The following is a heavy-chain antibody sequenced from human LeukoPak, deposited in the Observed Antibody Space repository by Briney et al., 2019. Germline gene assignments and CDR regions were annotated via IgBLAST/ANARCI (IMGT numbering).Heavy chain of an antibody. J-gene: IGHJ4*02. D-gene: IGHD6-19*01. CDR3: AKVGIAVADTDY. CDR1: GFTFSSYG. CDR2: VTGSGDST. Sequence: GGSLRLSCAASGFTFSSYGMSWVRQAPGKGLEWVSGVTGSGDSTYYADSVKGRFTISRDNSKNTLYLQMNSLRAEDKAVYYCAKVGIAVADTDYWGQGTLVTVSS. V-gene: IGHV3-23*01.